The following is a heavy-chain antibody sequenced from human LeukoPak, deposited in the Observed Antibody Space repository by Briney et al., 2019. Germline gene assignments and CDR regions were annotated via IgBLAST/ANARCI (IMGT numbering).Heavy chain of an antibody. V-gene: IGHV4-34*01. Sequence: SSETLSLTCAVYGGSFSGYYWSWIRQPPGKGLEWIGEINHSGSTNYNPSLKSRVTISVDTSKNQFSLKLSSVTAADTAVYYCARGLHYDFWSGYYRSNWFDPWGQGTLVTVSS. CDR1: GGSFSGYY. J-gene: IGHJ5*02. CDR3: ARGLHYDFWSGYYRSNWFDP. D-gene: IGHD3-3*01. CDR2: INHSGST.